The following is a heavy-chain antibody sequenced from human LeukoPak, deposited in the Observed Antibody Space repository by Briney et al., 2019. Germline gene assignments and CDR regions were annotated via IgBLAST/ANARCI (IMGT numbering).Heavy chain of an antibody. V-gene: IGHV4-61*01. CDR1: GYSVSSDYY. CDR2: IYHSGTT. D-gene: IGHD6-19*01. J-gene: IGHJ5*02. Sequence: SETLSLTCTVSGYSVSSDYYWSWIRQSPGKGLEWIGYIYHSGTTNYNPSLKSRLSLSIDTSKNQFSLRLRSVTAADTAVYYCAKRLAFNWFDPWGQGILVTVSS. CDR3: AKRLAFNWFDP.